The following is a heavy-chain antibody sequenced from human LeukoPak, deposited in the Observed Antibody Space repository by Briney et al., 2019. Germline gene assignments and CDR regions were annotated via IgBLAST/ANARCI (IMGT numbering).Heavy chain of an antibody. Sequence: GGSLRLSCAASGFTFSNYWMIWVRQAPGKGMEWVAIIEKDGSEILYVDSVKGRFTISRDNAKNPLYLQMNSLRAEDTAVYYCAAGAGWLIDWWGQGTLVTVSS. J-gene: IGHJ4*02. D-gene: IGHD6-19*01. CDR3: AAGAGWLIDW. V-gene: IGHV3-7*01. CDR1: GFTFSNYW. CDR2: IEKDGSEI.